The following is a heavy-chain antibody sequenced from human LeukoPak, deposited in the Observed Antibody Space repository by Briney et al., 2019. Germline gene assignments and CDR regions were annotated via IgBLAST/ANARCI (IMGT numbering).Heavy chain of an antibody. Sequence: GASVKVSCKASGYTFTSYDINWVRQATGQGLEWMGWMNPNSGNTGYAQKFQGRVTMTRNTSISTAYMELSSLRSEDTAVYYCARAGAEYYDILTGYYPPREYYYYMDVWGKGTTVTVSS. CDR2: MNPNSGNT. CDR3: ARAGAEYYDILTGYYPPREYYYYMDV. D-gene: IGHD3-9*01. J-gene: IGHJ6*03. CDR1: GYTFTSYD. V-gene: IGHV1-8*01.